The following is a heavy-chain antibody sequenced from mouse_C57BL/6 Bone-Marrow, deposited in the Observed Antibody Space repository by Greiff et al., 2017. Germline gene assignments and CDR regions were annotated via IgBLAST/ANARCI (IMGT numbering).Heavy chain of an antibody. CDR3: ARYSNQYAMDY. CDR2: IYPGSGNT. J-gene: IGHJ4*01. V-gene: IGHV1-66*01. Sequence: QVQLQQSGPELVKPGASVKISCKASGYSFTSYYIHWVKQRPGQGLEWIGWIYPGSGNTKYNEKFKGKATLTADPSSSTAYMQLSSLTSEDSAVYYCARYSNQYAMDYWGQGTSVTVSS. D-gene: IGHD2-5*01. CDR1: GYSFTSYY.